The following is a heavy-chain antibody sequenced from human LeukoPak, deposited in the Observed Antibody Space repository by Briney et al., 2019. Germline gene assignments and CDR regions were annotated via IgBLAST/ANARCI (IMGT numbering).Heavy chain of an antibody. J-gene: IGHJ6*04. CDR2: ISAYNGNT. CDR1: GYTFTGYY. Sequence: ASVKVSCKASGYTFTGYYVHWVRQAPGQGLEWMGWISAYNGNTNYAQKLQGRVTMTTDTSTSTAYMELRRLRSDDTAVYFCARSEQFPYYLDVWGKGTTVTVSS. V-gene: IGHV1-18*04. D-gene: IGHD3-10*01. CDR3: ARSEQFPYYLDV.